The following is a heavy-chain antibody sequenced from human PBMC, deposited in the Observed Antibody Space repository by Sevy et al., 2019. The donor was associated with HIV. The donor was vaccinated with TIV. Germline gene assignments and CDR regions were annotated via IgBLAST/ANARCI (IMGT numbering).Heavy chain of an antibody. CDR2: IRMKANSYAR. CDR3: TTYLGYSRSTSCHYYFDN. V-gene: IGHV3-73*01. CDR1: GFTFSGSA. J-gene: IGHJ4*02. Sequence: GGSLRLSCAASGFTFSGSALHWVRQASGKGLEWVGRIRMKANSYARAYAASVKGRFTISRDDSKNSAYLQMNSLKTGDTAVYYCTTYLGYSRSTSCHYYFDNWGQGTLVTVSS. D-gene: IGHD2-2*03.